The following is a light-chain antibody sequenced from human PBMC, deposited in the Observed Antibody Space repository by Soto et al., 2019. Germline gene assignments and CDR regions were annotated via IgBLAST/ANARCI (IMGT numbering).Light chain of an antibody. Sequence: EIVLTQSPGTLSLSPGERATLSCRASQSVSSKLAWYQQKPGQAPRLLIYGASTRATGIPARFSGSGSGTEFTLIISSLQSEGSAVFYCQQYNSWLWTFGQGTKVDIK. CDR2: GAS. J-gene: IGKJ1*01. CDR3: QQYNSWLWT. V-gene: IGKV3-15*01. CDR1: QSVSSK.